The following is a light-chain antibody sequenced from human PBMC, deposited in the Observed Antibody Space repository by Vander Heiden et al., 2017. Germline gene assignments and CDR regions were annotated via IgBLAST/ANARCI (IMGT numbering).Light chain of an antibody. CDR3: RQYANLPPT. CDR2: EAS. CDR1: QDTTNY. V-gene: IGKV1-33*01. J-gene: IGKJ4*01. Sequence: IQMTQSPSSLSPSVGHRGPITCQASQDTTNYLNWYQQKPGKAPNSLIYEASSSETAVPSRWSGSGCGTDFTFTISSLQPDDIATYYCRQYANLPPTFGGGTKVEIK.